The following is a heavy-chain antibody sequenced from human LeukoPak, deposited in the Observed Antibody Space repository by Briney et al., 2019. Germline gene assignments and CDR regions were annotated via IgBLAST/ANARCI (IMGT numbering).Heavy chain of an antibody. J-gene: IGHJ3*02. CDR3: ARDAPSNAFDI. V-gene: IGHV5-51*01. CDR1: GYSFTSYW. Sequence: GESLKISCKGSGYSFTSYWIGWVRQMPGKGLEWMGIIHPGDSDTSYSPSFQGRVTISADKSISTAYLQWSSLKASDTAMYYCARDAPSNAFDIWGQGTMVTVSS. CDR2: IHPGDSDT. D-gene: IGHD2-2*01.